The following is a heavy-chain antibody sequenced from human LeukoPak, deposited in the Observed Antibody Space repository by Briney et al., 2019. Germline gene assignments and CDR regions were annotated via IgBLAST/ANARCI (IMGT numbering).Heavy chain of an antibody. D-gene: IGHD6-19*01. Sequence: TGGSLRLSYAPSGFTFGSYAMDWVRQAPGKGLECVSGISGSGGSTFYADSVKGRFTISRDNSENTVYLQMNSLRADDTAVYCCAKTTAGYSSGRYPGWPVDYWGQGTLVTVSS. CDR3: AKTTAGYSSGRYPGWPVDY. CDR1: GFTFGSYA. V-gene: IGHV3-23*01. CDR2: ISGSGGST. J-gene: IGHJ4*02.